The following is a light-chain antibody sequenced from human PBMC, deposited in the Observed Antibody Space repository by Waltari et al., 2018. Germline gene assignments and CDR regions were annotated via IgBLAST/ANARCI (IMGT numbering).Light chain of an antibody. Sequence: QLLLTQSPSASASLGASVKLTCTLSSGHSSNIIAWLQQQPEKGPRYLMKVNSDGSHSKGDEIPDRFSGSSSVAERYLTISTVQSEDEADYYCQTGGHGTWVFGGGTKLTVL. CDR1: SGHSSNI. V-gene: IGLV4-69*01. J-gene: IGLJ3*02. CDR2: VNSDGSH. CDR3: QTGGHGTWV.